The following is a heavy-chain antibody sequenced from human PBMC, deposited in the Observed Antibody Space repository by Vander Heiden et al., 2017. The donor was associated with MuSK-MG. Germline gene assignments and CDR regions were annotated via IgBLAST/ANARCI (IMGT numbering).Heavy chain of an antibody. CDR2: IYHSGST. V-gene: IGHV4-38-2*01. J-gene: IGHJ5*02. D-gene: IGHD6-13*01. CDR3: ASPNQRYSSSWYSGWFDP. Sequence: QVQLQESGPGLVKPSETLSLTCAVSGYSISSGYYWGWIRQPPGKGLEWIGSIYHSGSTYYNPSLKSRVTISVDTSKTQFSLKLSSVTAADTAVYYCASPNQRYSSSWYSGWFDPWGQGTLVTVSS. CDR1: GYSISSGYY.